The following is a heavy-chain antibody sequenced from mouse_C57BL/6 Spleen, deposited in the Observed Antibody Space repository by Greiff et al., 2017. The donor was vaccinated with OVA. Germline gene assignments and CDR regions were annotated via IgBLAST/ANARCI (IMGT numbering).Heavy chain of an antibody. CDR1: GYSITSGYF. D-gene: IGHD1-1*01. Sequence: EVKLQESGPGLVKPSQSLSLTCSATGYSITSGYFRNWIRQFPGNKLELMGYISYDGSNNYNPSLKNRISITRDTSKNQFFLKLSSVTTEDAATYYAARAGFTTLVDWYFDVWGTGTTVTVSS. V-gene: IGHV3-6*01. CDR2: ISYDGSN. CDR3: ARAGFTTLVDWYFDV. J-gene: IGHJ1*03.